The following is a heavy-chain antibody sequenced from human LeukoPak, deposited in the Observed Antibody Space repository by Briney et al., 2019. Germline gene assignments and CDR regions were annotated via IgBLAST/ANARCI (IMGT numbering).Heavy chain of an antibody. V-gene: IGHV1-18*01. J-gene: IGHJ4*02. Sequence: ASVKVSCKASGYPFTSYGITWVRPAPGQGPEWMGWISAYTGNTNYAQKFQGRVSMTTGTSTTTAYMELRSLRSDDTAVYYRARSYSSSSNFDYWGQGTPVTVSS. D-gene: IGHD6-6*01. CDR3: ARSYSSSSNFDY. CDR2: ISAYTGNT. CDR1: GYPFTSYG.